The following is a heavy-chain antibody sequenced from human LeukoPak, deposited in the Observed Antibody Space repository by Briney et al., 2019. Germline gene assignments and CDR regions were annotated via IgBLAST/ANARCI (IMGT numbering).Heavy chain of an antibody. CDR3: ARGLFGITMIVVVPDWFDP. D-gene: IGHD3-22*01. J-gene: IGHJ5*02. Sequence: ASMKVSCRASGYTFTSYGISWVRQAPGQGLEWMGWMNPNSGNTGYAQKFQGRVTMTRNTSISTAYMELSSLRSEDTAVYYCARGLFGITMIVVVPDWFDPWGQGTLVTVSS. V-gene: IGHV1-8*02. CDR2: MNPNSGNT. CDR1: GYTFTSYG.